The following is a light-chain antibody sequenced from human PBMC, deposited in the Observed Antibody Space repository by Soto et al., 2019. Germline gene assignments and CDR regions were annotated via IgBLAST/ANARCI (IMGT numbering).Light chain of an antibody. CDR2: GAS. CDR1: QSVSSSY. Sequence: VLPHSPSAVSFSPGAIPTLSYAACQSVSSSYLAWYQQKPGQAPRLLIYGASTRATGIPDRFSGSGSGTDFTLTISRLEPEDFAVYYCQQYGSSPRTFGQGTKVDIK. V-gene: IGKV3-20*01. J-gene: IGKJ1*01. CDR3: QQYGSSPRT.